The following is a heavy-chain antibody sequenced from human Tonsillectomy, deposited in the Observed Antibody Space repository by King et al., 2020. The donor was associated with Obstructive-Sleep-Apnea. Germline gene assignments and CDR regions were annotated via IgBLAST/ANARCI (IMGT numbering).Heavy chain of an antibody. J-gene: IGHJ6*02. CDR3: ANTSFAARPMDV. CDR1: GLRSYTDW. CDR2: IFLGNSDT. Sequence: VQLVESGAEVKKPGDSLKISCKGSGLRSYTDWIAWVRQMPGRGLEWMGIIFLGNSDTRYSPSFEGQVTFSVDMSINTAYLQWDSLKASDTAMYFCANTSFAARPMDVWGQGTPVTVSS. D-gene: IGHD6-6*01. V-gene: IGHV5-51*01.